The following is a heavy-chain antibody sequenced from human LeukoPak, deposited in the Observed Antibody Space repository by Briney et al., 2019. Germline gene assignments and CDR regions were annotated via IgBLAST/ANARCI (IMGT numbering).Heavy chain of an antibody. CDR1: GGSISSGSYY. Sequence: SETLSPTCTVSGGSISSGSYYWSWIRQPAGKGLEWIGRIYTSGSTNYNPSLKSRVTISVDTSKNQFSLKLSSVTAADTAVYYCARDGYSYQDVWGKGTTVTVSS. CDR3: ARDGYSYQDV. J-gene: IGHJ6*04. D-gene: IGHD5-18*01. CDR2: IYTSGST. V-gene: IGHV4-61*02.